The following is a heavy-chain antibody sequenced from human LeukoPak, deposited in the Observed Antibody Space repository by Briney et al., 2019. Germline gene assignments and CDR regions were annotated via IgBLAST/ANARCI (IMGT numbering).Heavy chain of an antibody. Sequence: GGSLRLSCAASGFSFSTIYMSWVRQTPGQGLEWVANINVDGTAEYYVDSVKGRFTISRDDAKNSLYLQMNSLRAEDTAVYYCARDPYRFAFDIWGQGTVVLVSS. D-gene: IGHD1-26*01. CDR1: GFSFSTIY. V-gene: IGHV3-7*03. CDR2: INVDGTAE. J-gene: IGHJ3*02. CDR3: ARDPYRFAFDI.